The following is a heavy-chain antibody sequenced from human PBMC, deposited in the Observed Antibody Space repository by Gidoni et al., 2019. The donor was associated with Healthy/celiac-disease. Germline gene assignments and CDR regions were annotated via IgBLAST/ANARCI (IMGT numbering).Heavy chain of an antibody. CDR1: GGSVSSGSYY. D-gene: IGHD3-3*01. CDR3: ARFTYYDFWSGYETNDY. Sequence: QVQLQESGPGPVKPSETLSLPCTVSGGSVSSGSYYWSWIRQPPGKGLEWIGYIYYSGSTNYNPSLKSRVTISVDTSKNQFSLKLSSVTAADTAVYYCARFTYYDFWSGYETNDYWGQGTLVTVSS. J-gene: IGHJ4*02. V-gene: IGHV4-61*01. CDR2: IYYSGST.